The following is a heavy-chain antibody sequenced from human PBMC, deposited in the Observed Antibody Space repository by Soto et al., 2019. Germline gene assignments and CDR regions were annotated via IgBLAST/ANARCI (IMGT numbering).Heavy chain of an antibody. CDR2: IYYRGST. CDR1: GGSISSYY. Sequence: PSETLSLTCTVSGGSISSYYWSWIRQPPGKGLEWIGHIYYRGSTNYNPSLKSRVTISVDTSKNQFSLKLSSVTAADAAVYYCARQGGSGSYYIPWFDPWGQGTLVTVSS. D-gene: IGHD3-10*01. CDR3: ARQGGSGSYYIPWFDP. V-gene: IGHV4-59*08. J-gene: IGHJ5*02.